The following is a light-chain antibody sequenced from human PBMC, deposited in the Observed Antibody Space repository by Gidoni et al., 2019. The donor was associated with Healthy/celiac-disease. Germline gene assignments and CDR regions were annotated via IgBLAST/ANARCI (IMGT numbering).Light chain of an antibody. J-gene: IGKJ4*01. V-gene: IGKV1-33*01. CDR1: QDISNY. Sequence: DIQITKSPSSLSASVGDRVTITCQASQDISNYVNWYQQKPGKAPKLLIYDASNLETGVPSRFSGSGSGTDFTFTISSLQPEDIATYYCQQYDNLPLTFGGGTKVEIK. CDR2: DAS. CDR3: QQYDNLPLT.